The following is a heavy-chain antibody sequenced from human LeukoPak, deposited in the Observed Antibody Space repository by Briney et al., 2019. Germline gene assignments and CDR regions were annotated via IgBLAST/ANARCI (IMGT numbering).Heavy chain of an antibody. D-gene: IGHD3-9*01. CDR3: ASNTRPGYYSATDY. CDR1: GFTFSSYE. Sequence: GGSLRLSCAASGFTFSSYEMNWVRQAPGKGLEWVSYISSSGSTIYYADSVKGRFTISRDNAKNSLYLQMNSLRAEDTAVYYCASNTRPGYYSATDYWGQGTLVTVSS. CDR2: ISSSGSTI. V-gene: IGHV3-48*03. J-gene: IGHJ4*02.